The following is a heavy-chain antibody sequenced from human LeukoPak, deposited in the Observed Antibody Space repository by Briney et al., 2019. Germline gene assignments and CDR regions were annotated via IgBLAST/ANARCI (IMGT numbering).Heavy chain of an antibody. J-gene: IGHJ4*02. V-gene: IGHV3-7*01. Sequence: GGSLRLSCAASGFTFSSYWMSWVRQAPGKGLEWVANIKQDGSEKNYVDSVKGRFTISRDNAKNSVDLQMNSLRAEDTAVYYCARDQTTGDYWGQGTLVTVSS. CDR1: GFTFSSYW. CDR2: IKQDGSEK. CDR3: ARDQTTGDY. D-gene: IGHD1-1*01.